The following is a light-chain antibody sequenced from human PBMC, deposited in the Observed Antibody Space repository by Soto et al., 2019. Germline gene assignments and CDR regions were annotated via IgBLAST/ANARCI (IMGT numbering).Light chain of an antibody. CDR1: SSNIGSNT. CDR2: SNN. J-gene: IGLJ2*01. Sequence: QSVLTQPPSASGTPGQRVTISCSGSSSNIGSNTVNWYQQLPGTAPKLLIYSNNQRPSGVPDRFSGSKSGTSASLAISGLQSEDEADYYCESYDDSLSGVVFGAGTKVTVL. CDR3: ESYDDSLSGVV. V-gene: IGLV1-44*01.